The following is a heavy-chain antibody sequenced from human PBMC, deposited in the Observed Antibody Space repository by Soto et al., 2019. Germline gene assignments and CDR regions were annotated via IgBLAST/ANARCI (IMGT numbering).Heavy chain of an antibody. CDR1: GYSLTRKW. D-gene: IGHD1-26*01. CDR2: IDPTDSYT. J-gene: IGHJ5*02. CDR3: ATTLPASGRSFFYWFVP. V-gene: IGHV5-10-1*01. Sequence: XESLKISCKASGYSLTRKWISWVRQMPGKGLEWMGRIDPTDSYTNYSPSFQGHVTISVDKSSSTAYVKWSSLKASDTAMYYCATTLPASGRSFFYWFVPWGQGTLVTGSS.